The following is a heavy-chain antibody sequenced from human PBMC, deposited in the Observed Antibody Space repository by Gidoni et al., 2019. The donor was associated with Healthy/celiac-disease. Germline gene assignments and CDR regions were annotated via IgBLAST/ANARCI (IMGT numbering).Heavy chain of an antibody. CDR1: GGSISRYY. CDR3: ARDFHVSSSWFRFDP. V-gene: IGHV4-59*01. D-gene: IGHD6-13*01. J-gene: IGHJ5*02. CDR2: IYYSGST. Sequence: QVQLQESGPGLVKPSETLSLTCTVSGGSISRYYWSWIRPPPGQGLEWIGYIYYSGSTNYNPSLKSRVTISVDTSKNQFSLKLSSVTAADAAVYYCARDFHVSSSWFRFDPWGQGTLVTVSS.